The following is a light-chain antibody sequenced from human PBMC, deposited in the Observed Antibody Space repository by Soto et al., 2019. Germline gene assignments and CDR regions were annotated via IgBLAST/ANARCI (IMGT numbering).Light chain of an antibody. Sequence: DIPWNQSPSFPSASVGDRVSITCRASQGISSSLAWYQTRPGKDPKILIYAASTLQSGVPSRFSGSGSGTEFTLTISRLQTEDCATYDCQQLDSYPLTVGGGTKGEIK. J-gene: IGKJ4*01. CDR3: QQLDSYPLT. CDR2: AAS. V-gene: IGKV1-9*01. CDR1: QGISSS.